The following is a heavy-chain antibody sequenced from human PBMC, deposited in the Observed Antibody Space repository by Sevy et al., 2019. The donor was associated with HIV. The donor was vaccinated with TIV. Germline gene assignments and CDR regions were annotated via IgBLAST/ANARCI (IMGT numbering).Heavy chain of an antibody. J-gene: IGHJ4*02. CDR1: GFDFNNHW. V-gene: IGHV3-7*01. D-gene: IGHD3-10*01. CDR2: INHDGSET. CDR3: AGLPTGLQSFKYLLSTYFDS. Sequence: GGSLRLSCAASGFDFNNHWMSWVRQAPQKGPEWVANINHDGSETYYEDSLEGRLTISRNNAKNSVSLQINNLRVEDMAGYYCAGLPTGLQSFKYLLSTYFDSWGQGTLVTVSS.